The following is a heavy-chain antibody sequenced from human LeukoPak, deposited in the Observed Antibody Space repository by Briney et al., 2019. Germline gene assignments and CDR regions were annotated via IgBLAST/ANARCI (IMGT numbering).Heavy chain of an antibody. V-gene: IGHV4-38-2*02. J-gene: IGHJ5*02. D-gene: IGHD1-26*01. CDR2: IYHSGST. CDR3: ARMGGPNWFDP. Sequence: SETPSLTCTVSGYSISSGYYWGWIRQPPGKGLEWIGSIYHSGSTYYNPSLKSRVTISVDTSKNQFSLKLSSVTAADTAAYYCARMGGPNWFDPWGQGTLVTVSS. CDR1: GYSISSGYY.